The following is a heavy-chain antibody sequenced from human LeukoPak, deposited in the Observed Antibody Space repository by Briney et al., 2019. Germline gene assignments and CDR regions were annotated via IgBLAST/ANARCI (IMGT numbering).Heavy chain of an antibody. V-gene: IGHV4-34*01. D-gene: IGHD3-22*01. CDR3: ARWVRYYYDSSGYFPS. CDR2: INQSGST. Sequence: SGTLSLTCAVYGGSLSGFYCSWIRQSPGKGLEWIGEINQSGSTNYNPSLKSRVTISVDTSKNQFSLKLSSVTAADTAVYYCARWVRYYYDSSGYFPSWGQGTLVTVSS. CDR1: GGSLSGFY. J-gene: IGHJ4*02.